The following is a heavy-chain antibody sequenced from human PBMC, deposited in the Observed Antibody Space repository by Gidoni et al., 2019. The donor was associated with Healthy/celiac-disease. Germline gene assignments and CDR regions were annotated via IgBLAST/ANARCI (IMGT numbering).Heavy chain of an antibody. CDR1: GFTFSSYG. D-gene: IGHD2-2*01. J-gene: IGHJ6*02. V-gene: IGHV3-30*18. Sequence: QVQLVESGGGVVQPGRSLRLSCAASGFTFSSYGMHWVRQAPGKGLEWVAVISYDGSNKYYADSVKGRFTISRDNSKNTLYLQMNSLRAEDTAVYYCAKDSKPAVWGTAFYYYYDGMDVWGQGTTVTVSS. CDR3: AKDSKPAVWGTAFYYYYDGMDV. CDR2: ISYDGSNK.